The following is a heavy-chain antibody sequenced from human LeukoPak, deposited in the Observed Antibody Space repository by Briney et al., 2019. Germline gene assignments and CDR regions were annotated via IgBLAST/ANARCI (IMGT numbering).Heavy chain of an antibody. CDR2: ISTYNGNT. CDR1: GYTFTSYG. V-gene: IGHV1-18*01. D-gene: IGHD2-15*01. Sequence: ASVKVSCKASGYTFTSYGISGVRQAPGQGLEWMGWISTYNGNTNYAQKLQGRVTMTTDTSTSTAYMELRSLRSDDTAVYYCAREEYCSGGSCYYFDYWGQGTLVTVSS. J-gene: IGHJ4*02. CDR3: AREEYCSGGSCYYFDY.